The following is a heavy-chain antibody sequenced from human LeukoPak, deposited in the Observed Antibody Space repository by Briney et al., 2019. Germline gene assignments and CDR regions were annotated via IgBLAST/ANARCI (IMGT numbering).Heavy chain of an antibody. CDR2: ISAYNGNT. V-gene: IGHV1-18*01. CDR1: GYTFTSYG. J-gene: IGHJ6*02. CDR3: ARDYFAYCGGDCYSYYYYYGMDV. D-gene: IGHD2-21*02. Sequence: ASVKVSCKASGYTFTSYGISWVRQAPGQGLEWMGWISAYNGNTNYAQKLQGRVTMTTDTSTSTAYMELRSLRSDDTAVYCCARDYFAYCGGDCYSYYYYYGMDVWGQGTTVTVSS.